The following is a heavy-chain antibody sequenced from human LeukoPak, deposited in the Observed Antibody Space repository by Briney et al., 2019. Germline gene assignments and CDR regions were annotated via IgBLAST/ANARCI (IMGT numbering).Heavy chain of an antibody. Sequence: GGSLRLSCAASGFSFSVSWMHWVRQTPGGGLVWVSRIKTDGTTVYADSVKGRFTISRDNAKNTLYLQMNSLRAEDTAVYYCARDTPKYDILTGYSPGALFDYWGQGTLVTVSS. V-gene: IGHV3-74*03. CDR1: GFSFSVSW. D-gene: IGHD3-9*01. J-gene: IGHJ4*02. CDR3: ARDTPKYDILTGYSPGALFDY. CDR2: IKTDGTT.